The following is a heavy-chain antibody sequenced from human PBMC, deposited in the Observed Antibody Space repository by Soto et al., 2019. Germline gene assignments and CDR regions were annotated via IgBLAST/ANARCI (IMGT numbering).Heavy chain of an antibody. Sequence: QVQLVQSVAEVKKPGSSVKVSCTASGDSFSSYAVSWVRQAPGHGLEWMGRIIPIFGTPNYAQRVEGRVTLTADESTSTANMELSSIRSDDTAVDYCATGGNYYDTSALAYWGQGTLVTVSS. V-gene: IGHV1-69*01. CDR1: GDSFSSYA. J-gene: IGHJ4*02. CDR2: IIPIFGTP. D-gene: IGHD3-22*01. CDR3: ATGGNYYDTSALAY.